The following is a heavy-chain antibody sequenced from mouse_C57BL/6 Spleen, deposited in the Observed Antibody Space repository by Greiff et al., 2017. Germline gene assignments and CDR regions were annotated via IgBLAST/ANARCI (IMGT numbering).Heavy chain of an antibody. Sequence: EVNLVESGGGLVKPGGSLKLSCAASGFTFSDYGMHWVRQAPEKGLEWVAYISSGSSTIYYADTVKGRFTISRDNAKNTLFLQMTSLRSEDTAMYYCARGDYDEKFAYWGQGTLVTVSA. CDR1: GFTFSDYG. CDR3: ARGDYDEKFAY. J-gene: IGHJ3*01. D-gene: IGHD2-4*01. V-gene: IGHV5-17*01. CDR2: ISSGSSTI.